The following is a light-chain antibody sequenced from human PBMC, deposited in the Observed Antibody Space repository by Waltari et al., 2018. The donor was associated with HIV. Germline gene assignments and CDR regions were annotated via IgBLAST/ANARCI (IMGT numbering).Light chain of an antibody. J-gene: IGKJ2*01. CDR1: QTVSTV. CDR3: QQRKYLYT. CDR2: GVS. Sequence: EIVLTQSPATLSLSPGETATLSCRASQTVSTVLAWYQQKPGQSPRLLISGVSARAPGSPVRFSGSGSESDFTLTISGLEPDDFAVYFWQQRKYLYTFCQGTKVEI. V-gene: IGKV3-11*01.